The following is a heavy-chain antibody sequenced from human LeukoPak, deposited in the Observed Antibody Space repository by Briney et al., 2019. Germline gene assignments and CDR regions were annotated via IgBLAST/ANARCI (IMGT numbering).Heavy chain of an antibody. CDR2: INSDGTST. V-gene: IGHV3-74*01. CDR1: GFTFSSYW. Sequence: PGGSLRLSCAASGFTFSSYWIHWVRQAPGKGLVWVSSINSDGTSTSYADSVKGRFTISRDNAKNTLYLQMNSLRAEDTAVYYCARPLGPRNTVTTPAPFDYWGQGTLVTVSS. D-gene: IGHD4-17*01. J-gene: IGHJ4*02. CDR3: ARPLGPRNTVTTPAPFDY.